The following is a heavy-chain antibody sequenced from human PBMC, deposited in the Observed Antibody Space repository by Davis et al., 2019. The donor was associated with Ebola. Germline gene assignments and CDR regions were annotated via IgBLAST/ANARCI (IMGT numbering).Heavy chain of an antibody. D-gene: IGHD6-19*01. V-gene: IGHV3-9*03. CDR2: ISWNSGSI. J-gene: IGHJ3*02. CDR1: GFTFDDYA. Sequence: PGGSLRLSCAASGFTFDDYAMHWVRQAPGKGLEWVSGISWNSGSIGYADSVKGRFTISRDNAKNSLYLQMNSLRAEDMALYYCAKEMGPGYSSGWYSSADAFDIWGQGTMVTVSS. CDR3: AKEMGPGYSSGWYSSADAFDI.